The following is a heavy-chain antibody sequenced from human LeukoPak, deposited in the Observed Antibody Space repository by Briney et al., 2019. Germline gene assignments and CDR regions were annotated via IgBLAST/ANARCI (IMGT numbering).Heavy chain of an antibody. V-gene: IGHV3-74*01. Sequence: GGSLRLSCVASGFTFRSYWMHWVRQVPGKGLVWVSRINNDGSSTRYADSVKGRFTISRDNTKNTLYLQMNSLRAEDTAVYYCAKDPYDSSGYYYFDYWGQGTLVTVSS. CDR2: INNDGSST. CDR3: AKDPYDSSGYYYFDY. D-gene: IGHD3-22*01. CDR1: GFTFRSYW. J-gene: IGHJ4*02.